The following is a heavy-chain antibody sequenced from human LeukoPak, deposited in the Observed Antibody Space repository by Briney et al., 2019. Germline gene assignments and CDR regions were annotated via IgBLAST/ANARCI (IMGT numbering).Heavy chain of an antibody. CDR3: ASGPLIAGAANYYYGMDV. Sequence: ASVKVSCKASGYTFTSYGISWVRQAPGQGLEWMGWISAYNGNTNYAQKLQGRVTMTTDTSTSTAYMELRSLRSDDTAVYYCASGPLIAGAANYYYGMDVWGQGTTVTVSS. D-gene: IGHD2-15*01. CDR2: ISAYNGNT. V-gene: IGHV1-18*01. J-gene: IGHJ6*02. CDR1: GYTFTSYG.